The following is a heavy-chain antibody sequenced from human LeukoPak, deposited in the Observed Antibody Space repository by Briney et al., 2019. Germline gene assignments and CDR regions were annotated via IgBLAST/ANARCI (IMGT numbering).Heavy chain of an antibody. J-gene: IGHJ4*02. CDR1: GDSISSGDYY. V-gene: IGHV4-61*02. Sequence: SETLSLTCTVSGDSISSGDYYWSWIRQPAGKGLEWIGRISSSGSTNYNPSLKSRVTISVDTSKNQFSLKLSSVTAADTAVYYCARGEIVVVVAADFDYWGQGTLVTVSS. CDR2: ISSSGST. D-gene: IGHD2-15*01. CDR3: ARGEIVVVVAADFDY.